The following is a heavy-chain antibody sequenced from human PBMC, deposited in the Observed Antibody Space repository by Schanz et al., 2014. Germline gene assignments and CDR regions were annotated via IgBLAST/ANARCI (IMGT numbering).Heavy chain of an antibody. J-gene: IGHJ3*02. V-gene: IGHV4-31*03. Sequence: QVLLQESGPVLVKPSETLSLTCTVSGGSISSGVHYWSWIRQHPGKGLEWIGFISYSGSTYYNPSLKSRVTISVDTSKNKFSLNLSSATAAATAVYYCARDRGHGDLPGDIWGQGTMVTVSS. CDR3: ARDRGHGDLPGDI. CDR1: GGSISSGVHY. CDR2: ISYSGST. D-gene: IGHD4-17*01.